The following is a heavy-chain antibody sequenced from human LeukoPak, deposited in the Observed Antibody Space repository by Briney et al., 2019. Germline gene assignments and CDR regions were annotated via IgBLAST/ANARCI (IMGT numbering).Heavy chain of an antibody. CDR1: GFTFSSYE. Sequence: GGSLRLSCAASGFTFSSYEMNWVRQAPGKGLEWVSYISSSGSTIYYADSVKGRFTISRDNAKNSLYLQMNSLRAEDTAVYYCARKRGEDANDYGSGIWYFDYWGQGTLVTVSS. CDR2: ISSSGSTI. D-gene: IGHD3-10*01. V-gene: IGHV3-48*03. CDR3: ARKRGEDANDYGSGIWYFDY. J-gene: IGHJ4*02.